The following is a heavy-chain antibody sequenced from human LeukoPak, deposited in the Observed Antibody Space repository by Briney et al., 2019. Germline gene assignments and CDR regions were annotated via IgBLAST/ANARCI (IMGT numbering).Heavy chain of an antibody. CDR3: ARDYGDSRFDY. D-gene: IGHD4-17*01. CDR2: INAGNGNT. J-gene: IGHJ4*02. V-gene: IGHV1-3*01. Sequence: ASVKVSCKASGYTFTSYAMHWVRQAPGQRLEWMGWINAGNGNTKYSQKFQGRVTITRDTSASTAYMELSSLGSEDTAVYYCARDYGDSRFDYWGQGTLVTVSS. CDR1: GYTFTSYA.